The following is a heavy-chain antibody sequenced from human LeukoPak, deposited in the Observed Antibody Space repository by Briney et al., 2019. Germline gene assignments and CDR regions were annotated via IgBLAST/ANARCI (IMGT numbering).Heavy chain of an antibody. CDR2: ISYDGSNK. CDR3: ASQLSYCSSTSCYALYFQH. D-gene: IGHD2-2*01. Sequence: GGSLRLSCAASGFTFSSYGMHWVRQAPGKGLEWVAVISYDGSNKYYADSVKGRFTISRDNSKNTLYLQMNSLRAEDTAVYYCASQLSYCSSTSCYALYFQHWGQGTLVTVSS. V-gene: IGHV3-30*03. CDR1: GFTFSSYG. J-gene: IGHJ1*01.